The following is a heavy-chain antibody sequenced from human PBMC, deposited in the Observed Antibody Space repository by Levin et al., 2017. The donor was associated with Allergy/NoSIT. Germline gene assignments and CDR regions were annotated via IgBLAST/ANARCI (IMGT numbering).Heavy chain of an antibody. CDR3: ARGPDNIVATTTGLDYYYGMDV. Sequence: GESLKISCAASGFTFSSYAMHWVRQAPGKGLEWVAVISYDGSNKYYADSVKGRFTISRDNSKNTLYLQMNSLRAEDTAVYYCARGPDNIVATTTGLDYYYGMDVWGQGTTVTVSS. D-gene: IGHD5-12*01. V-gene: IGHV3-30-3*01. J-gene: IGHJ6*02. CDR2: ISYDGSNK. CDR1: GFTFSSYA.